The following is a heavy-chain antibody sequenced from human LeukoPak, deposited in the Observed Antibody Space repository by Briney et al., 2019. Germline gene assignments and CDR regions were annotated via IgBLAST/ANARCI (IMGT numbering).Heavy chain of an antibody. D-gene: IGHD4/OR15-4a*01. CDR2: IKQDGSEK. CDR1: GFTFTTYW. Sequence: GGSLRLSCVGSGFTFTTYWMSWVRQAPGKGLEWVANIKQDGSEKYYVDSVKGRFTISRDNGKNSLDLQMNSLRADDTAVYYCARDTLGEGEDANYAVYYFDYWGQGTVVTVSS. CDR3: ARDTLGEGEDANYAVYYFDY. J-gene: IGHJ4*02. V-gene: IGHV3-7*01.